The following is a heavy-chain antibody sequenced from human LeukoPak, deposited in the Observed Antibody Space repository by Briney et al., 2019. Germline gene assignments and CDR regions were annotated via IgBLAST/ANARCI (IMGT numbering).Heavy chain of an antibody. CDR3: ARRPDYGDYFDY. D-gene: IGHD4-17*01. CDR2: ISSSGSTI. J-gene: IGHJ4*02. CDR1: GFTFSDYY. Sequence: GGSLRLSCAASGFTFSDYYMSCIRQAPGKGLEWVSYISSSGSTIYYADSVKGRFTISRDNAKNSLYLQMNSLRAEDTAVYYCARRPDYGDYFDYWGQGTLVTVSS. V-gene: IGHV3-11*01.